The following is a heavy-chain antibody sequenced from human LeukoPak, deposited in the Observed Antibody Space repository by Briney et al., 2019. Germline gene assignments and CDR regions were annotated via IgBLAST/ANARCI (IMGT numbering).Heavy chain of an antibody. D-gene: IGHD6-6*01. CDR1: GGTFSSYA. CDR3: ARGIIAAPYYYYMDV. Sequence: SVKVSCKASGGTFSSYAISWVRQAPGQGLEWMGGIIPIFGTANYAQKFQGRVTITADESTSTAYMELSSLRSEDRAVYYCARGIIAAPYYYYMDVWGKGTTVTVSS. CDR2: IIPIFGTA. J-gene: IGHJ6*03. V-gene: IGHV1-69*13.